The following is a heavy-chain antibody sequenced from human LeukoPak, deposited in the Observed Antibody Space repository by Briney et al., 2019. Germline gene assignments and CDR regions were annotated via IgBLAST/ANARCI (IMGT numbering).Heavy chain of an antibody. CDR3: ARGLVAVAGGYFDY. CDR1: GFIFSSYW. V-gene: IGHV3-53*01. Sequence: GGSLRLSCAASGFIFSSYWMTWVRQAPGKGLEWVSVIYSGGSTDYADSVKGRFTISRDSSKNTVYLQMNSLRAEDTAVYYCARGLVAVAGGYFDYWGQGTLVTVSS. J-gene: IGHJ4*02. D-gene: IGHD6-19*01. CDR2: IYSGGST.